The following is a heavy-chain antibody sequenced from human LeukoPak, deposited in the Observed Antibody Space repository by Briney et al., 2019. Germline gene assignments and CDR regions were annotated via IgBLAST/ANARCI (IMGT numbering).Heavy chain of an antibody. D-gene: IGHD3-16*01. V-gene: IGHV3-48*04. J-gene: IGHJ4*02. CDR1: AFTFDIYG. CDR2: ISSGSSPK. Sequence: GGSLRLSCAASAFTFDIYGMNWIRQAPGKGREWVSHISSGSSPKYYADSVRGRFTISRDNDKKSMYLQMNSLRVEDRAVYYCARGEDGAYWGQGTLVTVSS. CDR3: ARGEDGAY.